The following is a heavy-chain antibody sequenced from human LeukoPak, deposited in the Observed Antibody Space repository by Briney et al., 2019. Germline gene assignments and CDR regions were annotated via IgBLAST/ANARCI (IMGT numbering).Heavy chain of an antibody. J-gene: IGHJ3*02. CDR2: ISANNGNR. V-gene: IGHV1-18*04. Sequence: ASVKVSFKASGYTFTCYGISWVRQDPAQGLERMGWISANNGNRNDAQRLHGRDTMTTDTSTSKGYMELRSLRSDDTDVYYCARENQQLVRDAFDIWGQGTMVTVSS. CDR3: ARENQQLVRDAFDI. CDR1: GYTFTCYG. D-gene: IGHD6-13*01.